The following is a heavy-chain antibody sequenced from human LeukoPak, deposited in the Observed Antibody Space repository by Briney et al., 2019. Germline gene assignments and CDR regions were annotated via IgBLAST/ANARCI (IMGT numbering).Heavy chain of an antibody. CDR1: GYRFTAYY. Sequence: GSVKVSCKASGYRFTAYYIHWVRQAPGQGLEWMGWMNPKSPGTNYAQKFQGRVTMTRDTSISTAYMELSSLTSDDSAVYYCARDPAQSYYTDVWGIGTTVTVSS. CDR2: MNPKSPGT. V-gene: IGHV1-2*02. J-gene: IGHJ6*03. CDR3: ARDPAQSYYTDV.